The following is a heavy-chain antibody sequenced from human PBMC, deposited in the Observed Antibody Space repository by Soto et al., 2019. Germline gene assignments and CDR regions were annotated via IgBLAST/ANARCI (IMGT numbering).Heavy chain of an antibody. D-gene: IGHD5-12*01. Sequence: ASETLSLTCAVYGGSFSGYYWSWIRQPPGKGLEWIGEINHSGSTNYNPSLKSRVTISVDTSKNQFSLKLSSVTAADTAVYDCAREGIVATIDYWGQGTLVTVSS. CDR1: GGSFSGYY. CDR3: AREGIVATIDY. CDR2: INHSGST. J-gene: IGHJ4*02. V-gene: IGHV4-34*01.